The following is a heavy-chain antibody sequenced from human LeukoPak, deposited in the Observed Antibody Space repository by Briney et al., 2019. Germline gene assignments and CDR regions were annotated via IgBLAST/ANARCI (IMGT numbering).Heavy chain of an antibody. CDR2: IYHGGST. V-gene: IGHV4-38-2*01. D-gene: IGHD5-12*01. J-gene: IGHJ3*02. Sequence: SETLSLTCAVSGYSISSGYYWGWIRQPPGKGLEWIGSIYHGGSTYYNPSLKSRVTISVDTSKNQFSQKLSSVTAADTAVYYCARRLVATITSAFDIWGQGTMVTVSS. CDR1: GYSISSGYY. CDR3: ARRLVATITSAFDI.